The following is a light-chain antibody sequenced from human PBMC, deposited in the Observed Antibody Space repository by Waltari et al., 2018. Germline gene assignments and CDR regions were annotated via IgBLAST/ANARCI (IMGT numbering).Light chain of an antibody. CDR2: DVS. CDR1: SREVGGYNY. Sequence: QSALTQPRSVSGSPGQSVTISCTGTSREVGGYNYVSWYQQHPGKAPKPRIYDVSKRPSGVPDRCSGSKSGNTASLTISGLQAEDEADYYCCSYAGSYTFVVFGGGTKLTVL. V-gene: IGLV2-11*01. CDR3: CSYAGSYTFVV. J-gene: IGLJ2*01.